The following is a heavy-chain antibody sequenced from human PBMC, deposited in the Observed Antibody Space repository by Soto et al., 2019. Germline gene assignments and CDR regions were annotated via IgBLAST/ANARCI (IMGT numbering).Heavy chain of an antibody. D-gene: IGHD1-26*01. J-gene: IGHJ5*02. V-gene: IGHV3-23*01. CDR3: AKNQGVELVPLATVDWFDP. Sequence: AGSKRHCGAAYGYNFEHFDMSYNRQAPGKWLKWISSISGSGFKKYYADSVMGRFTISRDNSKSTVYLELNNLSAEDTSVYHCAKNQGVELVPLATVDWFDPWGQGSVVTVSS. CDR2: ISGSGFKK. CDR1: GYNFEHFD.